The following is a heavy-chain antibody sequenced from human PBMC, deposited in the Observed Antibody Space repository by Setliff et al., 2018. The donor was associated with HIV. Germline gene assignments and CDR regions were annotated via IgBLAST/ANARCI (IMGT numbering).Heavy chain of an antibody. V-gene: IGHV4-61*01. D-gene: IGHD3-10*01. CDR2: IYYSGST. CDR3: ARGRHGLGLDV. J-gene: IGHJ4*02. CDR1: GGSVGSGSYC. Sequence: SETLSLTCSVSGGSVGSGSYCWSWIRQSPGKGLEWLGYIYYSGSTTYNPSLKSRVTMSIDTSKNQFSLKLRSVTAADTAVYYCARGRHGLGLDVWGQGTLVTVSS.